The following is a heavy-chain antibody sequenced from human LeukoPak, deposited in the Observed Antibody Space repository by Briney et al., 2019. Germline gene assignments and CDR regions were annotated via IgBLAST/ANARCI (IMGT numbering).Heavy chain of an antibody. Sequence: ASVKVSCKASGYTFISNGISWVRQAPGQKRQWMGWIRAYNGNTNYAQKLQGRVTMTTGTSTSTAYTEQRSLRSDDTAVNYCARDHDYYDSSGYYPPGGGYWGQGTLVTVSS. CDR3: ARDHDYYDSSGYYPPGGGY. CDR2: IRAYNGNT. D-gene: IGHD3-22*01. V-gene: IGHV1-18*01. J-gene: IGHJ4*02. CDR1: GYTFISNG.